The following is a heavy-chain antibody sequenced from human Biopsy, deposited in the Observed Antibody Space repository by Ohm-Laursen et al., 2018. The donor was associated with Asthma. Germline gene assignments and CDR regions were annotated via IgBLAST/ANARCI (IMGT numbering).Heavy chain of an antibody. CDR1: GGTFSNYV. J-gene: IGHJ5*02. D-gene: IGHD4-11*01. CDR2: IIPMFGTT. CDR3: ARVLTTEEGDTWFDP. V-gene: IGHV1-69*13. Sequence: SVKVSCKASGGTFSNYVFSWVRQAPGQGLEWMGGIIPMFGTTKYTQKFQARVSITADEATSTVYMELSSLRSEDTAVYYCARVLTTEEGDTWFDPWGQGTLVTVSP.